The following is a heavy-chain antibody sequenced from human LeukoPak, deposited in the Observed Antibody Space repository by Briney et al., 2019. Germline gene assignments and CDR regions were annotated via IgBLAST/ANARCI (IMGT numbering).Heavy chain of an antibody. CDR1: GYTFTGYY. D-gene: IGHD2-2*01. Sequence: PAASVNVSCTASGYTFTGYYIHWVRQAPGQGLEWMGRINPNSGGTNYAQKFQGRVTMTRDTSISTAYMELSRLRSDDTAVYFCARDLGSTRGYWGQGTLVTVSS. CDR3: ARDLGSTRGY. CDR2: INPNSGGT. V-gene: IGHV1-2*06. J-gene: IGHJ4*02.